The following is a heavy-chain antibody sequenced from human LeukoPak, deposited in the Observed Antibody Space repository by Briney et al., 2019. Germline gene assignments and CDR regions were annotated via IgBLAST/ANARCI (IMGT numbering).Heavy chain of an antibody. D-gene: IGHD2-2*01. J-gene: IGHJ6*03. V-gene: IGHV4-34*01. CDR3: ARIVVVPAASGAFQYYYYYYMDV. Sequence: PGGSLRLSCAASGFTFSSYAMSWVRQAPGKGLEWIGEINHSGSTNYNPSLKSRVTISVDTSKNQFSLKLSSVTAADTAVYYCARIVVVPAASGAFQYYYYYYMDVWGKGTTVTVSS. CDR1: GFTFSSYA. CDR2: INHSGST.